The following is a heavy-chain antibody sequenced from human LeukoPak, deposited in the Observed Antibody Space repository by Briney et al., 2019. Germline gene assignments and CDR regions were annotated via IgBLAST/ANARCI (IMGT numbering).Heavy chain of an antibody. CDR1: GFTFDDYG. CDR3: SRGIRFLEWLSGFDY. J-gene: IGHJ4*02. V-gene: IGHV3-20*04. Sequence: GGSLRLSCAVSGFTFDDYGMSWVRQAPGKGLEWVSGINWNGGSTGYADSVKGRFTISRDNAKNSLYLQMNSLRVEDTALYYCSRGIRFLEWLSGFDYWGQGILVTVSS. CDR2: INWNGGST. D-gene: IGHD3-3*01.